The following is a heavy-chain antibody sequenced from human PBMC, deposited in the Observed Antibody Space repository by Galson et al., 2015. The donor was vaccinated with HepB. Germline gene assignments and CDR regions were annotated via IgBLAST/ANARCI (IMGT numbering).Heavy chain of an antibody. V-gene: IGHV3-9*01. CDR1: GFTFDDYA. CDR3: AKQLLWFGELLGTGGFDY. Sequence: SLRLSCAASGFTFDDYAMHWVRHAPGKGLEWVSGISWNSGSIGYADSVKSRFTISRDNAKNSLYLQMNSLRAEDTALYYCAKQLLWFGELLGTGGFDYWGQGTLVTVSS. CDR2: ISWNSGSI. D-gene: IGHD3-10*01. J-gene: IGHJ4*02.